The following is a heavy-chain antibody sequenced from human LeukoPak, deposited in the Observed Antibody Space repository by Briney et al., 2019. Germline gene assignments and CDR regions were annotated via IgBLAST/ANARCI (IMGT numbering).Heavy chain of an antibody. CDR1: GGSISSYY. CDR2: IYYSGST. J-gene: IGHJ6*02. D-gene: IGHD3-22*01. V-gene: IGHV4-59*01. Sequence: SETLSLTCTVSGGSISSYYWSWIRQPPGKGLEWIGYIYYSGSTNYNPSLKSRVTISVDTSKNQFSLKLGSVTAADTAVYYCARPMIAGNYYGMDVWGQGTTVTVSS. CDR3: ARPMIAGNYYGMDV.